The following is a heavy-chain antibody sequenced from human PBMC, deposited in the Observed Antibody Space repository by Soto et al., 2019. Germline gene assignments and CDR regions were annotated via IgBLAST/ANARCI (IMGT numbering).Heavy chain of an antibody. V-gene: IGHV1-8*01. Sequence: QVQLVQSGAEVKKPGASVKVSCKASGYTFTSYDINWVRQATGQGLEWMGWMNPNSGNTGYAQKFQGRVPMPRNTSISTAYMELSSLRSEDTAVYYCAGESLAAVYYGMDVWGQGTTVTVSS. D-gene: IGHD6-6*01. CDR3: AGESLAAVYYGMDV. CDR2: MNPNSGNT. J-gene: IGHJ6*02. CDR1: GYTFTSYD.